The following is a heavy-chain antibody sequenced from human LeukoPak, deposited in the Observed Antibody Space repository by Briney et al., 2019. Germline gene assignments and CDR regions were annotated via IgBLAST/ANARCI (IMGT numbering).Heavy chain of an antibody. V-gene: IGHV4-4*07. D-gene: IGHD5-12*01. CDR1: GGSISTFH. CDR2: IFTSGTT. J-gene: IGHJ6*03. Sequence: SETLSLTCTVSGGSISTFHWTWIRQPAGKGLEWIGRIFTSGTTNYNPSLKSRVTISVDTSKNQFSLKLSSVTAADTAVYYCARTSSYRGFRHYYYYYMDVWGKGTTVTISS. CDR3: ARTSSYRGFRHYYYYYMDV.